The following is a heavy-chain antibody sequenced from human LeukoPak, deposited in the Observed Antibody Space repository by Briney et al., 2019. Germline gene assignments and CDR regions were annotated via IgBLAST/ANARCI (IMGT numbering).Heavy chain of an antibody. J-gene: IGHJ4*02. V-gene: IGHV3-7*03. CDR2: IKQDGSEK. Sequence: GGSLRLSCVASGFTFSSSWMSWVRQAPGKGLEWVANIKQDGSEKSYVESVRGRFTISRDNAKNSLYLRLNSLRAEDTALYYCARDNPPDYWGQGTLVTVSS. CDR3: ARDNPPDY. CDR1: GFTFSSSW.